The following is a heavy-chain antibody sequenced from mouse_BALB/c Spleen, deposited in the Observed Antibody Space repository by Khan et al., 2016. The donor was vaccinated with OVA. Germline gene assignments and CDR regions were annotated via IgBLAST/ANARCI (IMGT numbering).Heavy chain of an antibody. J-gene: IGHJ3*01. D-gene: IGHD2-14*01. CDR1: GFTFTTYS. CDR2: INPRNGYT. Sequence: QVQLQQSGAELARPGASVKLSCTASGFTFTTYSMHWVKQRPGQGLEWIGNINPRNGYTNYNPKFKDKSTLTADTSSNTAYMQLSSLTSDYSAVYVCSSDRDYYWSDGWVSYWGQGTLVTVSA. CDR3: SSDRDYYWSDGWVSY. V-gene: IGHV1-4*01.